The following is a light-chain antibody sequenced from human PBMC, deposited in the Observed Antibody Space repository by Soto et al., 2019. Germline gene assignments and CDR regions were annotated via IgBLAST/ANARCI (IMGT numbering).Light chain of an antibody. CDR2: SAS. J-gene: IGKJ2*01. Sequence: DIQMTQAPSSLSASLGDRVTITCRASQSIASYLNWYQQEPGKAPNLLIYSASTLESGVPSRFSGSGSGTEFTLTISSLQPEDFATYYCQQSDSIPITFGQGTKLEIK. V-gene: IGKV1-39*01. CDR1: QSIASY. CDR3: QQSDSIPIT.